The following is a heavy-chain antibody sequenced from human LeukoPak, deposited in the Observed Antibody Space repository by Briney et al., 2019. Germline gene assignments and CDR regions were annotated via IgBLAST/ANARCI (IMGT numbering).Heavy chain of an antibody. CDR1: GGSISDYY. V-gene: IGHV4-59*01. J-gene: IGHJ2*01. D-gene: IGHD3-3*01. Sequence: KPSETLSLTCFVSGGSISDYYWSWIRQSPGKGLEWIAYISYSGSTKYNPFLESRVTMSVEKTSNQFSLKLNFVTDADTAVYYCARDRDKSWSGYSSDWYFDLWGRGTLVTVSS. CDR3: ARDRDKSWSGYSSDWYFDL. CDR2: ISYSGST.